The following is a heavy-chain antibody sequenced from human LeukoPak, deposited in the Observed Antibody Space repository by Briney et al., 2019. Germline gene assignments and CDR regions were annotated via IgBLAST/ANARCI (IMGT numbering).Heavy chain of an antibody. CDR3: TPNWRGDYADY. J-gene: IGHJ4*02. D-gene: IGHD3-3*01. CDR2: IKSKTDGGTT. V-gene: IGHV3-15*01. Sequence: GGSLRLSCAASGFTFSSYWMSWVRQAPGKGLEWVGRIKSKTDGGTTDYAAPVKGRFTISRDDSKNTLYLQMNSLKTEDTAVYYCTPNWRGDYADYWGQGTLVTVSS. CDR1: GFTFSSYW.